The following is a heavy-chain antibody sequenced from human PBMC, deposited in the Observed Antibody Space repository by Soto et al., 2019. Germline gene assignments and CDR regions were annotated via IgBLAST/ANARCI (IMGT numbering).Heavy chain of an antibody. CDR1: GDSVSSNSAA. CDR2: TYYRSKWYN. V-gene: IGHV6-1*01. CDR3: ARGGRSIAAWGAVDYYYYGMDV. J-gene: IGHJ6*02. D-gene: IGHD6-6*01. Sequence: PSQTLSLTCAISGDSVSSNSAAWNWIRQSPSRGLEWLGRTYYRSKWYNDYAVSVKSRITINPDTSKNQFSLQLNSVTPEDTAVYYCARGGRSIAAWGAVDYYYYGMDVWGQGTTVTVSS.